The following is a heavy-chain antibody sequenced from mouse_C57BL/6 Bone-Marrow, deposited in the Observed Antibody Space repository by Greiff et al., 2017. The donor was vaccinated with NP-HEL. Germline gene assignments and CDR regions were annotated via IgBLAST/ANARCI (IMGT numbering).Heavy chain of an antibody. CDR3: ASEWYYGSGDDY. D-gene: IGHD1-1*01. V-gene: IGHV5-4*03. CDR1: GFTFSSYA. CDR2: ISDGGSYT. Sequence: EVKVVESGGGLVKPGGSLKLSCAASGFTFSSYAMSWVRQTPEKRLEWVATISDGGSYTYYPDNVKGRFTISRDNAKNNLYLQMSHLQSEDTAMYYCASEWYYGSGDDYWGQGTTLTVSS. J-gene: IGHJ2*01.